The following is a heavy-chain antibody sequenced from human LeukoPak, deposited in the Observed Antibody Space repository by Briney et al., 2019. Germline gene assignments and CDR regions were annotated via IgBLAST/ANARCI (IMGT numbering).Heavy chain of an antibody. Sequence: SETLSITCAVYGESFSGYYWSWIRQPPGKGLEWIGEINHSGSTNYKPSVKSRVTISVDTSKNQFSLKLSSVTAADTAVYYCARRGPRRYYFDYWGQGTLVTVSS. J-gene: IGHJ4*02. V-gene: IGHV4-34*01. CDR2: INHSGST. D-gene: IGHD2-21*01. CDR3: ARRGPRRYYFDY. CDR1: GESFSGYY.